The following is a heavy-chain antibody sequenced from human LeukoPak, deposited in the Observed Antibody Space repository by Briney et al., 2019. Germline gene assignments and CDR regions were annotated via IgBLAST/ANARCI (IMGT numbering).Heavy chain of an antibody. CDR3: ARDVAGYCSSTSCYPPFNWFDP. Sequence: SVKVSCKASGGTFSSYAISWVRQAPGQGLEWMGGIIPIFGTANHAQKFQGRVTITADESTSTAYMELSSLRSEDTAVYYCARDVAGYCSSTSCYPPFNWFDPWGQGTLVTVSS. CDR2: IIPIFGTA. CDR1: GGTFSSYA. V-gene: IGHV1-69*13. D-gene: IGHD2-2*01. J-gene: IGHJ5*02.